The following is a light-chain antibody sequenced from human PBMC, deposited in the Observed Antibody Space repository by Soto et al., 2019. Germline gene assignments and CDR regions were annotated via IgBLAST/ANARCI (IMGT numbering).Light chain of an antibody. CDR1: QSISSN. J-gene: IGKJ2*01. CDR3: QQYNNWPPLYT. V-gene: IGKV3-15*01. CDR2: DAS. Sequence: EMVVTQSPATLSVSPGERATLSCRASQSISSNLAWYQQNPGQAPRLLIYDASTRATGIPARFRGSVSGTEFTLTISSLQSEDFAVYYCQQYNNWPPLYTFGQGTKLEIK.